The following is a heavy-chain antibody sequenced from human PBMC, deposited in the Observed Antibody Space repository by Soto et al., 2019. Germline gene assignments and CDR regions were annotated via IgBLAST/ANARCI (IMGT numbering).Heavy chain of an antibody. CDR3: AILSSRFDY. J-gene: IGHJ4*02. D-gene: IGHD6-13*01. Sequence: QVQLVESGGGVVQPGRSLRLSCAASGFTFSSYGMHWVRQAPGKGLEWVAVISYDGSNKYYADSVKGRFTISRDNSKNTLYLQMNSLGAEDTAVYYCAILSSRFDYWGQGTLVTVSS. CDR2: ISYDGSNK. CDR1: GFTFSSYG. V-gene: IGHV3-30*03.